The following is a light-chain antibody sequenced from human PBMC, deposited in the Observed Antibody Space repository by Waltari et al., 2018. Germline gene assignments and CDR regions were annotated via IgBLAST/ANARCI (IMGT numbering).Light chain of an antibody. CDR2: AAS. CDR1: QSIGQS. V-gene: IGKV1-39*01. Sequence: DTQMTQSPSSLSESVGERATVTCQASQSIGQSLNWYQQKSGQAPNLLIYAASTIQSGVPSRFSGSGSGTDFTLTISSLQPEDFATYYCQQSYTSPPYTFGQGTKLEI. J-gene: IGKJ2*01. CDR3: QQSYTSPPYT.